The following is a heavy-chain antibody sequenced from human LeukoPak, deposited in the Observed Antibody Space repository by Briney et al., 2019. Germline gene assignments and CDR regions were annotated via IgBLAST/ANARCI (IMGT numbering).Heavy chain of an antibody. J-gene: IGHJ3*02. Sequence: PSETLSLTCTVSGGSFSSGSYYWSWIRQPPGKGLGWIGYIYYSGSTNYNPSLKSRVTISVDTSKNQFSLKLSSVTAADTAVFYCARVASGYDVFDIWGQGTMVTVSS. CDR2: IYYSGST. D-gene: IGHD3-3*01. CDR1: GGSFSSGSYY. CDR3: ARVASGYDVFDI. V-gene: IGHV4-61*01.